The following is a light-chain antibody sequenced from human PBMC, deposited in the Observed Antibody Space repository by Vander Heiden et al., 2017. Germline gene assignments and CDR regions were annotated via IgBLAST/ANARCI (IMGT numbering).Light chain of an antibody. CDR3: QQSDSTLLT. V-gene: IGKV1-39*01. CDR2: AAS. CDR1: QSISSY. J-gene: IGKJ4*01. Sequence: DLEMPQSPSSLSASVGDRVTITCRASQSISSYLTWYQQKPGKAPKLLIYAASSLQSGVPSRFSSSGSGTDFTPTISSLQPEDFATYYCQQSDSTLLTFGGGTKVEIK.